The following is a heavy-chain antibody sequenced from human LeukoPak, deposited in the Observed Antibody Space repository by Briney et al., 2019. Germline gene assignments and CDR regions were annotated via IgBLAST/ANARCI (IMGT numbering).Heavy chain of an antibody. J-gene: IGHJ3*02. CDR1: GGSISSYY. V-gene: IGHV4-59*01. D-gene: IGHD3-22*01. CDR2: IYYSGST. CDR3: ARDQTYYYDSSGYFSGAFDI. Sequence: SETLSLTCTVSGGSISSYYWSWTRQPPGKGLEWIGYIYYSGSTNYNPSLKSRVTISVDTSKNQFSLKLSSVTAADTAVYYCARDQTYYYDSSGYFSGAFDIWGQGTMVTVSS.